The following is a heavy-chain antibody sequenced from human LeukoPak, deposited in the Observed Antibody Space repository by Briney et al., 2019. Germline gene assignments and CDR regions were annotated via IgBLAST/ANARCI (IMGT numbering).Heavy chain of an antibody. CDR2: ISSSGSTI. CDR3: AGVRGVIDY. CDR1: GFTFSSYE. V-gene: IGHV3-48*03. D-gene: IGHD3-10*01. J-gene: IGHJ4*02. Sequence: GGSLRLSCAASGFTFSSYEMNWVRQAPGKGLEWVSYISSSGSTIYYADSVKGRFTISRDNAKNSLYLQMNSLRAEDTAVYYCAGVRGVIDYWGQGTLVTVSS.